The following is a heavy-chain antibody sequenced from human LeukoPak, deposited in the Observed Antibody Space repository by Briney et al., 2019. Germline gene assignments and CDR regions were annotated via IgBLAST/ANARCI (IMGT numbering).Heavy chain of an antibody. D-gene: IGHD5-12*01. CDR1: GFTFSSYG. CDR2: ISGSGGST. Sequence: GGSLRLSCAASGFTFSSYGMSWVRQAPGKGLEWVSAISGSGGSTYYADSVKGRFTISRDNSKNTLYLQMNSLRAEDTAVYYCADLGGYSGYDPFDYWGQGTLVTVSS. V-gene: IGHV3-23*01. CDR3: ADLGGYSGYDPFDY. J-gene: IGHJ4*02.